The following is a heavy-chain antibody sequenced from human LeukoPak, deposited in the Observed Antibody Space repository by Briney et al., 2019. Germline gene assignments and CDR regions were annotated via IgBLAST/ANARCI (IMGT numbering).Heavy chain of an antibody. J-gene: IGHJ5*02. CDR1: GGSISSYY. CDR3: AKGAGGFSYYNWFDP. D-gene: IGHD5-18*01. Sequence: SETLSLTCTVSGGSISSYYWGWIRQPPGKGLEWIGSIYYSGTTHYNPSLESRVTISVDTSKNQFSLKLASVTAADTAIYYCAKGAGGFSYYNWFDPWGQGTLVTVSS. CDR2: IYYSGTT. V-gene: IGHV4-39*07.